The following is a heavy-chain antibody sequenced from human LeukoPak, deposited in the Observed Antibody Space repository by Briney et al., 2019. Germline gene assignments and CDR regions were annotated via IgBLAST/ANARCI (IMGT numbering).Heavy chain of an antibody. V-gene: IGHV3-74*01. CDR2: NNGDGSTT. D-gene: IGHD2-15*01. CDR3: ARDPRNVGLAP. CDR1: GFSLSGYW. Sequence: GGSLRLSCVASGFSLSGYWMYWVRQAPGKGLMYISRNNGDGSTTNYADVVKGRFTMSRDNVKNTLYPQMNSLRVEDTAVYYCARDPRNVGLAPWGQGTLVTVSS. J-gene: IGHJ5*02.